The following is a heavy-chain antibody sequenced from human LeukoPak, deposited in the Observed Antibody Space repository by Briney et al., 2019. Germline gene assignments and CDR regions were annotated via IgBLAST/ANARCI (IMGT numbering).Heavy chain of an antibody. CDR1: GFTFSNYA. CDR3: AKSRIVLVHYFDY. V-gene: IGHV3-30*02. D-gene: IGHD1-26*01. CDR2: IRYDGSNK. J-gene: IGHJ4*02. Sequence: GGSLRLSCAASGFTFSNYAMSWVRQAPGKGLKWVAFIRYDGSNKYYVDSVKGRFTISRDNSKNTLHLQMNSLRAEDTAVYYCAKSRIVLVHYFDYWGQGTLVTVSP.